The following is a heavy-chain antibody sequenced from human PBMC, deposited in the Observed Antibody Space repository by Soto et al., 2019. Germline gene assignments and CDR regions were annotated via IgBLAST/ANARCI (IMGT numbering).Heavy chain of an antibody. Sequence: PSETLSLTCTVSGGSISSGDYYWSWIRQPPGKGLEWIGYIYYSGSTYYNPSLKSRVTISVDTSKNQFSLKLSSVTAADTAVYYCARSLMGTWAYYFDYWGQGPLVTVSS. CDR2: IYYSGST. D-gene: IGHD5-18*01. V-gene: IGHV4-30-4*01. CDR3: ARSLMGTWAYYFDY. CDR1: GGSISSGDYY. J-gene: IGHJ4*02.